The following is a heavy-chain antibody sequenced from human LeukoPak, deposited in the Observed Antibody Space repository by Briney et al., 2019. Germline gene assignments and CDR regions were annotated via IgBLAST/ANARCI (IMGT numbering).Heavy chain of an antibody. V-gene: IGHV3-23*01. Sequence: GGSLRLSCAASGFPFGSYAMTWVRQAPGKGLESVSVITDGADTYYADSVKGRFTIYRDNSQNTVHLQMDNLRADDTAVYYCAKVDYWSPENYLDSWGQGTLVTVSS. CDR1: GFPFGSYA. D-gene: IGHD1-1*01. J-gene: IGHJ4*02. CDR3: AKVDYWSPENYLDS. CDR2: ITDGADT.